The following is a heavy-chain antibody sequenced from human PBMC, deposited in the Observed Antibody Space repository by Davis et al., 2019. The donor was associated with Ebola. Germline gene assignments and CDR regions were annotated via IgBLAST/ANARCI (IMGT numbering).Heavy chain of an antibody. J-gene: IGHJ3*02. CDR3: TTPGGQDSGYDVFDI. V-gene: IGHV1-69*02. CDR2: IIPILGIG. D-gene: IGHD5-12*01. CDR1: GGTSSRHS. Sequence: SVKVSCKASGGTSSRHSISWVRQAPGQGLEWMGKIIPILGIGYNAPRFQGRATMTTDTSTSTVSMELRSLRSDDTAVYYCTTPGGQDSGYDVFDIWGQGTMVTVSS.